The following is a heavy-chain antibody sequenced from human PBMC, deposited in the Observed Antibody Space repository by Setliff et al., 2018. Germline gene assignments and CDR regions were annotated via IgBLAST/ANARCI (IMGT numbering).Heavy chain of an antibody. J-gene: IGHJ5*02. CDR1: GYTFTSYA. Sequence: ASVKVSCKASGYTFTSYAMHWVRQAPGQRLEWMGWINAGNGNTKYSQKFQGRVTITRDTSASTAYMELSSLRSEDTAVYYCAKGRRISYSSGWLNWFDPWGQGTLVTVSS. CDR3: AKGRRISYSSGWLNWFDP. D-gene: IGHD6-19*01. CDR2: INAGNGNT. V-gene: IGHV1-3*01.